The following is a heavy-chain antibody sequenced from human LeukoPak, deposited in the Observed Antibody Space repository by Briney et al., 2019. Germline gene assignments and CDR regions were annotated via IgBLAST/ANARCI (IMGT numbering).Heavy chain of an antibody. Sequence: SETLSLTCTVSGGSISSYYWSWIRQPPGKGLEWIGSIYHSGSTYYNPSLKSRVTISVDTSKNQFSLKLSSVTAADTAVYYCAREHLITMVRGDYYYYYMDVWGKGTTVTISS. CDR3: AREHLITMVRGDYYYYYMDV. CDR2: IYHSGST. V-gene: IGHV4-59*12. D-gene: IGHD3-10*01. J-gene: IGHJ6*03. CDR1: GGSISSYY.